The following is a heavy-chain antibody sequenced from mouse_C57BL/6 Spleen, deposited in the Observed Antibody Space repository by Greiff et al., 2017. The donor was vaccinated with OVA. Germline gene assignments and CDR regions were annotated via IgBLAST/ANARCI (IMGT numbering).Heavy chain of an antibody. J-gene: IGHJ3*01. CDR1: GFTFSSYA. CDR3: TRERRNWFAY. V-gene: IGHV5-9-1*02. CDR2: ISSGGDYI. Sequence: EVKVVESGEGLVKPGGSLKLSCAASGFTFSSYAMSWVRQTPEQRLEWVAYISSGGDYIYYADTVKGRFTISRDNARNTLYLQMSSLKSEDTAMYYCTRERRNWFAYWGQGTLVTVSA.